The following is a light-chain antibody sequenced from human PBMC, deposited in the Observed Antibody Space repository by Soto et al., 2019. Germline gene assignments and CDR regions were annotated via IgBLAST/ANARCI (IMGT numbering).Light chain of an antibody. CDR2: AAS. CDR3: QQANSFPFT. J-gene: IGKJ3*01. CDR1: QGISSW. Sequence: DIQMTQSPSSVSASVGDRVTITCRASQGISSWLAWYQQKPGKAPKLLIYAASSLQSGVHQGSAAVDLGQISLSPSAACSLKIYYCQQANSFPFTFGPGTKVDIK. V-gene: IGKV1-12*01.